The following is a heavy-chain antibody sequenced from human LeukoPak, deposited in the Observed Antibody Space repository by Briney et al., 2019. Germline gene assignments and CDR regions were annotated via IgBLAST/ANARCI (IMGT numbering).Heavy chain of an antibody. CDR2: IFHSGST. CDR3: ARATAMVTYFDD. Sequence: SQTLSLTCAVSGGPISSDAYSWNWIRQPPGEGLEWVGYIFHSGSTYYNPPLKSRVTMSVDRSTNQFSLRLSSVTAADAAVYYCARATAMVTYFDDWGQGTLVTVSS. J-gene: IGHJ4*02. V-gene: IGHV4-30-2*01. D-gene: IGHD5-18*01. CDR1: GGPISSDAYS.